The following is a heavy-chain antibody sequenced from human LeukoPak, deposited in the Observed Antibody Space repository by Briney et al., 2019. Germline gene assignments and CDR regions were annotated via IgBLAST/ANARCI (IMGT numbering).Heavy chain of an antibody. Sequence: GGSLRLSCAASGFTFSSYAMSWVRQAPGKGLEWVSAISGSGGSTYYADSAVKGRFTISRDNSKNTLYLQMNSLRSEDTAVYYCARDYLKVVVAANAPSAGHMDYWGQGTLVTVSS. CDR1: GFTFSSYA. J-gene: IGHJ4*02. V-gene: IGHV3-23*01. CDR2: ISGSGGST. CDR3: ARDYLKVVVAANAPSAGHMDY. D-gene: IGHD2-15*01.